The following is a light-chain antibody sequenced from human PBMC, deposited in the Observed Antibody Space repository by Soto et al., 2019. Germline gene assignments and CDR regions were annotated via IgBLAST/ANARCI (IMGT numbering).Light chain of an antibody. CDR1: QSVSSN. CDR3: QQYNNWGKT. V-gene: IGKV3-15*01. Sequence: EIVMTQSPAPLSVSPGERATPSCRASQSVSSNLAWYQQKPGQAPRLLIYGASTRATGIPARFSGSGSGTEFTLTISSLQSEDFAVYYCQQYNNWGKTFGQGTKVDIK. CDR2: GAS. J-gene: IGKJ1*01.